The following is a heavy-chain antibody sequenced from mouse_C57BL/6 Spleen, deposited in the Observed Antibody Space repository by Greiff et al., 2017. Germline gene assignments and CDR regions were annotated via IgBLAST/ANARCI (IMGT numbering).Heavy chain of an antibody. Sequence: VQLQQSGPELVKPGASVKISCKASGYAFSSSWMNWVKQRPGQGLEWIGRIYPGDGDTNYNGKFKGKATLPADKSSSPAYMQLSSLTPAASAVXICARGGSRGPKWYGDVWGTGTTVTVSS. D-gene: IGHD1-1*01. J-gene: IGHJ1*03. CDR3: ARGGSRGPKWYGDV. CDR1: GYAFSSSW. CDR2: IYPGDGDT. V-gene: IGHV1-82*01.